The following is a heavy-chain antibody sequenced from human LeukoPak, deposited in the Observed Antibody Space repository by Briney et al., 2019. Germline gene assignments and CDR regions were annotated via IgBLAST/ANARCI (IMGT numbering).Heavy chain of an antibody. Sequence: SETLSLTCTVSGGSISSYYWSWIRQPPGKGLEWIGYIYYSGSTNYNPSLKSRVTISVDTSKNQFSLKLSSVTAADTAVYYCAGSSSCWDRGWVDPWGQGTL. CDR1: GGSISSYY. V-gene: IGHV4-59*01. D-gene: IGHD6-19*01. J-gene: IGHJ5*02. CDR3: AGSSSCWDRGWVDP. CDR2: IYYSGST.